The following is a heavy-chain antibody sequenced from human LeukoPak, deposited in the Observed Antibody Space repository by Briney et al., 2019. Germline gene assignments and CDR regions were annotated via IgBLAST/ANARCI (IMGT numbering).Heavy chain of an antibody. J-gene: IGHJ4*02. V-gene: IGHV3-53*01. CDR3: ARGADRWNYFDY. CDR1: GFTVSSNC. CDR2: IYSGGKT. Sequence: GGSLRLSCAACGFTVSSNCLSWDRQAPGKGLEWVSVIYSGGKTYYADSVKGRFTISRDNSKNTLYLQMNSLRAEDTAVYYCARGADRWNYFDYWGQGALVTVSS. D-gene: IGHD4-23*01.